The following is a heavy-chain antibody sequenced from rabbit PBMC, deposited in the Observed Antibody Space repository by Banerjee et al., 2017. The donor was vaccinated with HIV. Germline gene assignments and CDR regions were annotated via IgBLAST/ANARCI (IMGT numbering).Heavy chain of an antibody. CDR3: ARSNDWGLEYFHL. J-gene: IGHJ4*01. CDR1: GFSFSSGYC. Sequence: QSLEESGGDLVKPGASLTLTCTASGFSFSSGYCMCWVRQAPGKGLEWIACIAAGSSGSTYYASWAKGRFTISKTSSTTVTLQMTSLTAADTATYFCARSNDWGLEYFHLWGPGTLVTVS. V-gene: IGHV1S40*01. CDR2: IAAGSSGST. D-gene: IGHD4-1*01.